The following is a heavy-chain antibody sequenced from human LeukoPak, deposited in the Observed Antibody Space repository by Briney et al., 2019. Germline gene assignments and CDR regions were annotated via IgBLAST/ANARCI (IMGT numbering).Heavy chain of an antibody. J-gene: IGHJ4*02. Sequence: PSETLSLTCTVSGGSISSYYWSWIRQPPGKGLEWIGYIYYSGSTNYNPSLKSRVTISVDTSKNQFSLKLSSVTAADTAVYYCARDWAVLLVYAGRQQLVIEGDYWGQGTLVTVSS. CDR2: IYYSGST. CDR1: GGSISSYY. V-gene: IGHV4-59*01. D-gene: IGHD2-8*01. CDR3: ARDWAVLLVYAGRQQLVIEGDY.